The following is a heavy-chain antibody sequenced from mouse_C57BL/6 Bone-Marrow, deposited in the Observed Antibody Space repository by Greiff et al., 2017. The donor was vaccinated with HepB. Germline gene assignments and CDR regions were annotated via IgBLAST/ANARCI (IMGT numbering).Heavy chain of an antibody. CDR1: GYTFTSYW. CDR3: ARKGITTVGKDYAMDY. D-gene: IGHD1-1*01. J-gene: IGHJ4*01. V-gene: IGHV1-61*01. CDR2: IYPSDSET. Sequence: QVQLQQPGAELVRPGSSVKLSCKASGYTFTSYWMDWVKQRPGQGLEWIGNIYPSDSETHYNQKFKDKATLTVDKSSSTAYMQLSSLTSEDSAVYYCARKGITTVGKDYAMDYWGQGTSVTVSS.